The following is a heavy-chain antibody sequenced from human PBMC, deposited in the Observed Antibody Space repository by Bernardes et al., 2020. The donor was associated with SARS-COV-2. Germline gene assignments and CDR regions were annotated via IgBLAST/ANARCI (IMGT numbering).Heavy chain of an antibody. CDR1: GFTFSSYA. V-gene: IGHV3-30-3*01. Sequence: GGSLRLSCAASGFTFSSYAMHWVRQAPGKGLEWVAVISYDGSNKYYADSVKGRFTISRDNSKTTLYLQMNSLRAEDTAVYYCAGELERLGMDVWGQGTTVTVSS. D-gene: IGHD1-1*01. CDR2: ISYDGSNK. J-gene: IGHJ6*02. CDR3: AGELERLGMDV.